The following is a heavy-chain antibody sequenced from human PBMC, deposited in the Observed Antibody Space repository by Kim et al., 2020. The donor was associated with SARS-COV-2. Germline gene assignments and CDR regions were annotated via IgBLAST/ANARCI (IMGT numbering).Heavy chain of an antibody. CDR3: ARGEGITMVRGPLNYYYGMDV. CDR2: IWYDGSNK. V-gene: IGHV3-33*01. J-gene: IGHJ6*02. Sequence: GGSLRLSCAASGFTFCSYGMHWVRQAPGKWLEWVAVIWYDGSNKYYADSVKGRLTISRDTSKNPRYLQMNSLRAEDTAVYYCARGEGITMVRGPLNYYYGMDVWGQGTTVSVS. D-gene: IGHD3-10*01. CDR1: GFTFCSYG.